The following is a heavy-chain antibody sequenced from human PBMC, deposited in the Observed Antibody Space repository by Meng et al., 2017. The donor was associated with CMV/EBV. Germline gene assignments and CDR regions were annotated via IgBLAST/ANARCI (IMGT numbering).Heavy chain of an antibody. CDR1: GFTFSSYS. J-gene: IGHJ6*02. D-gene: IGHD2-2*01. CDR2: ISSSSSYI. CDR3: ARGVGNIVVVPAATYGMDV. Sequence: GGSLRLSCAASGFTFSSYSMNWVRQAPGKGLEWVSSISSSSSYIYYADSVKGRFTISRDNAKNSLYLQMNSLRAEDTALYYCARGVGNIVVVPAATYGMDVWGQGTTVTVSS. V-gene: IGHV3-21*04.